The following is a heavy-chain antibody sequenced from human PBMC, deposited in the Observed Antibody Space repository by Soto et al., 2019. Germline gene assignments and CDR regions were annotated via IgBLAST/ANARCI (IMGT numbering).Heavy chain of an antibody. Sequence: SETLSLTCAVSGGSISSGGYSWSWIRQPPGKGLEWIGYIYHSGSTYYNPSLKSRVTISVDTSKNQFSLKLSSVTAADTAAYYCANYYYDSSNYYYAYWGQGTLVTVSS. CDR3: ANYYYDSSNYYYAY. CDR2: IYHSGST. D-gene: IGHD3-22*01. J-gene: IGHJ4*02. V-gene: IGHV4-30-2*05. CDR1: GGSISSGGYS.